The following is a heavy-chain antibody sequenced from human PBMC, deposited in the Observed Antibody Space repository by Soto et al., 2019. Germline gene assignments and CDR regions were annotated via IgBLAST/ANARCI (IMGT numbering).Heavy chain of an antibody. D-gene: IGHD1-26*01. Sequence: PGGSLRLSCVGSGFTFGNYAMSWVRQAPGKGLEWVSGITGSGNKTYYADSVKGRFTISRDNSRNTVFLQTNSLRAEDTAVYYCARDQDGSPPRAFDIWGQGTMVTVSS. J-gene: IGHJ3*02. CDR3: ARDQDGSPPRAFDI. CDR2: ITGSGNKT. CDR1: GFTFGNYA. V-gene: IGHV3-23*01.